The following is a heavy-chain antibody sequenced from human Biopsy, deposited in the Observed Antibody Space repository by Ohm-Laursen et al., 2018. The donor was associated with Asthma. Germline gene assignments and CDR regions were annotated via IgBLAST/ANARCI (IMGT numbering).Heavy chain of an antibody. V-gene: IGHV4-59*11. J-gene: IGHJ5*02. CDR1: GGSIRSHD. Sequence: GTLSLTCTVSGGSIRSHDWTWIRLPPGKGLEYIGDASHTGSTNYNPSLKSRVTMSLDTSKNQFSLRLTSVTPADTAVYYCARLADCSGGACYSYGWFDPWGHGTRVTVSS. CDR2: ASHTGST. CDR3: ARLADCSGGACYSYGWFDP. D-gene: IGHD2-15*01.